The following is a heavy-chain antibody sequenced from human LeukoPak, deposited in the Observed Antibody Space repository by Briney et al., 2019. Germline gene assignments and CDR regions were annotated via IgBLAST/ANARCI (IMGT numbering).Heavy chain of an antibody. CDR2: LYTDGTT. CDR1: GFTVSINY. J-gene: IGHJ5*02. D-gene: IGHD3-22*01. V-gene: IGHV3-53*04. Sequence: GGSLRLSCAASGFTVSINYMSWVRQAPGKGLEWVAVLYTDGTTHYAESVQGRFTTSRHNAENTMSLQMNSLRPENTAVYYCASSYYYDGSGYHRPPGSWGQGTLVTVSP. CDR3: ASSYYYDGSGYHRPPGS.